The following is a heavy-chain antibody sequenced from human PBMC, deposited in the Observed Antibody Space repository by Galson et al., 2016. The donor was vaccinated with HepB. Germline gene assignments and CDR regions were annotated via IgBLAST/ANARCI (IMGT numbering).Heavy chain of an antibody. CDR1: GYTFTTYG. V-gene: IGHV1-18*04. J-gene: IGHJ4*02. CDR3: ARLWVGELLAKAD. Sequence: SCKASGYTFTTYGITWVRQAPGQGLEWMGWISGYNGNTNYAQKFQGRVTMTTDTSTTTTYMELRSLRSDDTAVHYCARLWVGELLAKADWGQGTLVTVSS. D-gene: IGHD3-10*01. CDR2: ISGYNGNT.